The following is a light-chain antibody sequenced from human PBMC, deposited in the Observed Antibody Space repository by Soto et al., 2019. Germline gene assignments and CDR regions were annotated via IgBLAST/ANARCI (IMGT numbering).Light chain of an antibody. Sequence: RGSITCRASQGISSWLAWYQVKPGKAPKLLIYAASTLESGVPSRFSATVSGTEFSLTITSLQPEDFATYYCQQLFDSPITFGQGTRLEIK. CDR1: QGISSW. CDR2: AAS. J-gene: IGKJ5*01. V-gene: IGKV1-9*01. CDR3: QQLFDSPIT.